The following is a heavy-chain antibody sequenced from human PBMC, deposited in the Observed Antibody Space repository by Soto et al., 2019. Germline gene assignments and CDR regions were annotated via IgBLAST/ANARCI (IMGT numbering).Heavy chain of an antibody. V-gene: IGHV5-51*01. J-gene: IGHJ3*02. D-gene: IGHD3-16*01. CDR3: ASTSSWGAFDI. Sequence: GESLKIYCQGSGYSFTSYWIGWVRQMPGKGLEWMGIIYPGDSDTRYSPSFQGQVTISADKSISTAYLQWSSLKASDTATYYCASTSSWGAFDIWGQGTIVTVSS. CDR1: GYSFTSYW. CDR2: IYPGDSDT.